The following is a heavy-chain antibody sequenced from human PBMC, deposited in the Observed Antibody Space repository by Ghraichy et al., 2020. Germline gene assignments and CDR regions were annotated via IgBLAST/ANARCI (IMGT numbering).Heavy chain of an antibody. J-gene: IGHJ1*01. Sequence: VSVKVSCKPSGYTFTDYYMHWVRQAPGQGLEWMGRINPNSGGTNYAQNFQGRVTMTRDTSTSTAYMELSGLTSDDTAVYYCARPDCSADACYSLQHWGQGTLVTVSS. D-gene: IGHD2-15*01. CDR2: INPNSGGT. CDR1: GYTFTDYY. V-gene: IGHV1-2*02. CDR3: ARPDCSADACYSLQH.